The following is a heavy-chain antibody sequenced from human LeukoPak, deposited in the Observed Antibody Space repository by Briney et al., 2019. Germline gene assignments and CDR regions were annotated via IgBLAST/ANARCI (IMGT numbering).Heavy chain of an antibody. J-gene: IGHJ4*02. CDR2: ISYDGSNK. D-gene: IGHD5-24*01. CDR3: TEMATISTAVDY. CDR1: GFTFSSYA. Sequence: GGSLRLSCAASGFTFSSYAMHWVRQAPGKGLEWVAVISYDGSNKYYADSVKGRFTISRDNSKNTLYLQMNSLRAEDTAVYYCTEMATISTAVDYWGQGTLVIVSS. V-gene: IGHV3-30*04.